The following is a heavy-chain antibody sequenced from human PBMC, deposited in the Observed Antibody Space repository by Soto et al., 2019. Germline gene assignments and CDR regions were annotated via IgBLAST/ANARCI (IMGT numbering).Heavy chain of an antibody. Sequence: EEQLVESGGGLVQPEKSLRLSCAASGFTFSSYEMNWVRQAPGKGLEWISYISSSGTSIFYADSVKGRFTISRDNAKNSLYLQINSLRAEDSAVYYCARDRVKVIAVAGPYYYYDGMDVWGQGTTVTVSS. D-gene: IGHD6-19*01. V-gene: IGHV3-48*03. CDR1: GFTFSSYE. J-gene: IGHJ6*02. CDR2: ISSSGTSI. CDR3: ARDRVKVIAVAGPYYYYDGMDV.